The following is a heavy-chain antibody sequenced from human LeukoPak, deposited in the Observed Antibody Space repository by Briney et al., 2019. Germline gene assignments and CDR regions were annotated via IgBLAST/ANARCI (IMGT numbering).Heavy chain of an antibody. D-gene: IGHD3-3*01. Sequence: PSETLSLTCTVSGGSISSSSYYWGWLRQPPGKGLEWNGSIYYSGSTYYNPSLKSRATISVDTSKNQFSLKLSSVTAADTAVYYCARTPYDFWSGYWRTQFDYWGQGTLVTVSS. CDR2: IYYSGST. CDR3: ARTPYDFWSGYWRTQFDY. J-gene: IGHJ4*02. CDR1: GGSISSSSYY. V-gene: IGHV4-39*01.